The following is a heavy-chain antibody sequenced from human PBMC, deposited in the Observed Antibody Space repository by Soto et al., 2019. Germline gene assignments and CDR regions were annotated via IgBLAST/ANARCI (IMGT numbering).Heavy chain of an antibody. CDR3: TRGYHYAYYGMDV. V-gene: IGHV3-49*04. CDR1: GFTFGDYA. CDR2: IRNKAYDGTT. Sequence: GSLSLSCTASGFTFGDYAMSWVRQGPGKGLEWVGFIRNKAYDGTTEYAASVKGRFIISRDDSKSIAYLQMNSLKTEDTAVYYCTRGYHYAYYGMDVWGQGTTVTVSS. J-gene: IGHJ6*02. D-gene: IGHD2-2*01.